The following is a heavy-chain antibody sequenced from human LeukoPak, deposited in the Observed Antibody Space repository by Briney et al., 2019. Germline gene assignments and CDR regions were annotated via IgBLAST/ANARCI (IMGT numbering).Heavy chain of an antibody. J-gene: IGHJ4*02. CDR2: ISSGGGDT. CDR1: GFTCKSYA. CDR3: ATVVIAFSAFDY. V-gene: IGHV3-23*01. D-gene: IGHD3-3*02. Sequence: GGSLRRSGAASGFTCKSYAMTWVRQAPGKGLKGVSTISSGGGDTFYADAVKGRFTISRDNSKNTLYLQMNSLTVEDTAVYYCATVVIAFSAFDYWGQGTLVTVSS.